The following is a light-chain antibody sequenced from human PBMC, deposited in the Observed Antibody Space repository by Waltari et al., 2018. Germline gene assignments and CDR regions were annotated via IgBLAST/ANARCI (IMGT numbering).Light chain of an antibody. J-gene: IGLJ2*01. CDR1: SSDIGGHNY. CDR3: SSYASSK. V-gene: IGLV2-14*01. CDR2: DVV. Sequence: QSALTQPASVSGSPGQTITISCTGTSSDIGGHNYVSWYQQHPGKAPKLMIYDVVKRPSGVSNRFSGSKSSNTASLTISGLQAEDDAIYYCSSYASSKFGGGTKLTVL.